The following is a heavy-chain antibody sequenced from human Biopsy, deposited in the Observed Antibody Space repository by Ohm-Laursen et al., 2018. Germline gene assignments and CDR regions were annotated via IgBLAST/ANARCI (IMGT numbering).Heavy chain of an antibody. J-gene: IGHJ4*02. V-gene: IGHV3-23*01. CDR3: VRGLADGVHLN. Sequence: SLRLSCTASGFTFSNYAMSWVRQAPGKGLEWVSAISGSAGSTNYADSVKGRFTISRDNSKNTLYLQLNSLRAEDRGVYYCVRGLADGVHLNWGQGTLVAVSS. CDR1: GFTFSNYA. CDR2: ISGSAGST. D-gene: IGHD4-17*01.